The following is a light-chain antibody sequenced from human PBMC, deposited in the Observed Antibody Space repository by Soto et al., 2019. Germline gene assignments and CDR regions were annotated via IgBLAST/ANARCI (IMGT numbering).Light chain of an antibody. Sequence: LTQPASVSGSPGQSITISCTGTSSDVGSYNLVSWYQQHPDKAPKLMIYEGSKRPSGVSNRFSGSKSGNTASLTISGLQAEDEADYYCCSYAGSSSYVFGPGTKVTVL. CDR3: CSYAGSSSYV. CDR2: EGS. CDR1: SSDVGSYNL. V-gene: IGLV2-23*01. J-gene: IGLJ1*01.